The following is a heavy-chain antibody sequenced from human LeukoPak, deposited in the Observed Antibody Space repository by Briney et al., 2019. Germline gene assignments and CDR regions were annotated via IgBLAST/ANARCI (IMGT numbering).Heavy chain of an antibody. CDR1: GGSFSGYY. CDR3: ARDKRVAVAGTYIYYYYMDV. V-gene: IGHV4-34*01. Sequence: PSETLSLTCVVYGGSFSGYYWNWIRQSPGKGLEWIGEINHRGSTNYNPSLKRRVTISLDTSKNQFSLKLSSVTAADTAVYYCARDKRVAVAGTYIYYYYMDVWGNGTTVTISS. J-gene: IGHJ6*03. CDR2: INHRGST. D-gene: IGHD6-19*01.